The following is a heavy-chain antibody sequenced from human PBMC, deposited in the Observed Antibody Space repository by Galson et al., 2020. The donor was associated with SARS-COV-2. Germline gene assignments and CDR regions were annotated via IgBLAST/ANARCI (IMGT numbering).Heavy chain of an antibody. CDR3: AKDMVGPLIAVAVPGAFDI. Sequence: GGSLRLSCAASGFTFDDYAMHWVRQAPGKGLEWVSGISWNSGSIGYADSVKGRFTIPRDHAKNSMYLQMNSLRAEDTALYYCAKDMVGPLIAVAVPGAFDIWGQGTMVTVSS. D-gene: IGHD6-19*01. V-gene: IGHV3-9*01. J-gene: IGHJ3*02. CDR1: GFTFDDYA. CDR2: ISWNSGSI.